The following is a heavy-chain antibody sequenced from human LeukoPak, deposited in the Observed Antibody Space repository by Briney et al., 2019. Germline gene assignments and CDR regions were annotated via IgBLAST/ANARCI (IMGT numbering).Heavy chain of an antibody. V-gene: IGHV3-9*03. D-gene: IGHD4-17*01. Sequence: GGSLRLSCAASGFTFDDYAMHWVRQAPGKGLEWVSGISWNSGSIGYADSAKGRFTISRDNAKNSLYLQMNSLRAEDMALYYCAKGTTVTTGGFDYWGQGTLVTVSS. J-gene: IGHJ4*02. CDR1: GFTFDDYA. CDR2: ISWNSGSI. CDR3: AKGTTVTTGGFDY.